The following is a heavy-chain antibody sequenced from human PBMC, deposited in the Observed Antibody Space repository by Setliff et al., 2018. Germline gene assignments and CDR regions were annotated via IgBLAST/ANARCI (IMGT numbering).Heavy chain of an antibody. CDR1: GFTFSSYG. Sequence: GGSLRLSCAASGFTFSSYGMHWVRQAPGKGLEWVAVIWYDGSNKYYADSVKGRFTISRDNSKNTLYLQMNSLRAEDTAVYYCAKELGDRLEWLYYYYGMDGWGQGTTVTVSS. CDR2: IWYDGSNK. CDR3: AKELGDRLEWLYYYYGMDG. J-gene: IGHJ6*02. D-gene: IGHD3-3*01. V-gene: IGHV3-33*06.